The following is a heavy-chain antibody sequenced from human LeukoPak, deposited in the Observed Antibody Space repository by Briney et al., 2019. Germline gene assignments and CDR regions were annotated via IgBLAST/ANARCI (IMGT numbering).Heavy chain of an antibody. V-gene: IGHV3-33*01. CDR3: ARSTIFGVVITHFDY. CDR2: IWYDGSNK. Sequence: GRSLRLSCAASGFTFSSYGMHWVRQAPGKGLEWVAVIWYDGSNKYYADSVKGRFTISRDNSENTLYLQMNSLRAEDTAVYYCARSTIFGVVITHFDYWGQGTLVTVSS. CDR1: GFTFSSYG. J-gene: IGHJ4*02. D-gene: IGHD3-3*01.